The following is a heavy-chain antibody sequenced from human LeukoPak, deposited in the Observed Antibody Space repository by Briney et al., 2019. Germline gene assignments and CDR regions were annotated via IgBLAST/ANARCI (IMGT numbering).Heavy chain of an antibody. V-gene: IGHV3-21*01. CDR3: ARTPGKYCSSTSCYRGWFDP. J-gene: IGHJ5*02. Sequence: GGSLRLSCAASGFTFSSYSMNWVRQAPGKGLEWVSSISSSSSYLYYADSVKGRFTISRDNAKNSLYLQMNSLRAEDTAVYYCARTPGKYCSSTSCYRGWFDPWGQGTLVTVSS. CDR1: GFTFSSYS. D-gene: IGHD2-2*02. CDR2: ISSSSSYL.